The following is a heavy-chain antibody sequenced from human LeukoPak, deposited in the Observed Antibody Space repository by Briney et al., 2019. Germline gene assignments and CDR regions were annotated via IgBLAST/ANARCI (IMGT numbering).Heavy chain of an antibody. CDR1: GFTVSSNY. V-gene: IGHV3-53*01. J-gene: IGHJ4*02. CDR2: IYSGGST. CDR3: AGRRGGHNSAFDY. Sequence: GGSLRLSCAASGFTVSSNYMSWVRQAPGKGLEWVSVIYSGGSTYYADSVKGRFTISRDNSKNTLYLQMNSLRAEDTAVYYCAGRRGGHNSAFDYWGQGTLVTVSS. D-gene: IGHD5-24*01.